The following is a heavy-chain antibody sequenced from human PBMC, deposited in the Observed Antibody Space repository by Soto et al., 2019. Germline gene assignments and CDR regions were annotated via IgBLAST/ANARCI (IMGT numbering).Heavy chain of an antibody. CDR2: ISNDENIK. V-gene: IGHV3-33*01. CDR1: GFTFSNFG. CDR3: ARGLRSVLDY. D-gene: IGHD6-6*01. Sequence: GGSLRLSCVASGFTFSNFGMHWVRQAPGKGLEWVAVISNDENIKQYADSVRGRFAISRDNSKNTLYLQMTSPRAEDTAIYYCARGLRSVLDYWGQGTLVTVSS. J-gene: IGHJ4*02.